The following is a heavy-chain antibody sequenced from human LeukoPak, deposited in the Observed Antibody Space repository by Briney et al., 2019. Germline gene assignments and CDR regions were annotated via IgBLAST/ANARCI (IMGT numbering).Heavy chain of an antibody. D-gene: IGHD3-3*01. CDR2: IYYSGST. CDR3: ARVGSDYDFWSGYSHAFDI. V-gene: IGHV4-59*01. J-gene: IGHJ3*02. CDR1: GGSISSYY. Sequence: PSETLSLTCTVSGGSISSYYWSWIRQPPGKGLEWIGYIYYSGSTNYNPSLKSRVTISVDTSKNQFSLKLSSVTAADTAVYYCARVGSDYDFWSGYSHAFDIWGQGTMVTVSS.